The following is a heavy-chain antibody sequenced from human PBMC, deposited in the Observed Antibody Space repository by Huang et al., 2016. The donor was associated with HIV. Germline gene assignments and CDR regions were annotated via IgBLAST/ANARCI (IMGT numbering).Heavy chain of an antibody. J-gene: IGHJ3*01. CDR3: AKRGGAWGSPYAFDL. V-gene: IGHV1-69*13. Sequence: QVQLVQSGAEVRKPGSSVKVSCRASGGSFNNFGINWVRQAPGQGLEGVGGIIPRFGTRNDAQRFQGRVTITADETTGVVYMELSSLRSDDTAVYFCAKRGGAWGSPYAFDLWGPGTMVTVSS. CDR2: IIPRFGTR. D-gene: IGHD3-16*01. CDR1: GGSFNNFG.